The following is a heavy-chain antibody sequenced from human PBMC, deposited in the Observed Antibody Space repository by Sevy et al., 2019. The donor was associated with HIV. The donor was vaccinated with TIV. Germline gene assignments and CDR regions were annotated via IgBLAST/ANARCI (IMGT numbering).Heavy chain of an antibody. Sequence: GGPLNLSFPASGFNLGTSSWSGFPRAPGKGPGGSPNISSGGPIIYYEDSVKGRFTISRDNAKNSLYLQMNSLRAEDTAIYYCARDLASGSFFSLYFDYWGQGTLVTVSS. CDR3: ARDLASGSFFSLYFDY. CDR2: ISSGGPII. CDR1: GFNLGTSS. V-gene: IGHV3-11*01. J-gene: IGHJ4*02. D-gene: IGHD3-10*01.